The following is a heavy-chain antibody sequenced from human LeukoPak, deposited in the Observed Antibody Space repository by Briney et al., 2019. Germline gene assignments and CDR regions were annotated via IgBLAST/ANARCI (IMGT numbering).Heavy chain of an antibody. D-gene: IGHD1-26*01. CDR2: ISYDGSNK. V-gene: IGHV3-30*18. CDR1: GFTFSSYG. J-gene: IGHJ4*02. CDR3: AKARELLLDY. Sequence: PGGSLRLSCAASGFTFSSYGMHWVRQAPGKGLEWVAVISYDGSNKYYADSVKGRFTISRDNSKNTLYLQMNSLRAEDTAVYYCAKARELLLDYWGQGTLVTVSS.